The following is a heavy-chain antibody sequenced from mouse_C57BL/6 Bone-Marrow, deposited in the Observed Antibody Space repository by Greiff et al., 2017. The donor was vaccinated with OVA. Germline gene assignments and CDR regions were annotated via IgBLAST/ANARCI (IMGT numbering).Heavy chain of an antibody. CDR3: ASREDYFDY. V-gene: IGHV5-6*02. J-gene: IGHJ2*01. CDR1: GFTFSSYG. CDR2: ISSGGSYT. Sequence: EVMLVESGGDLVKPGGSLKLSCAASGFTFSSYGMSWVRQTPDKRLEWVATISSGGSYTYYPDSVKGRFTISRDNAKNTLYLQMSSLKSEDTAMYYCASREDYFDYWGQGTTLTVSS.